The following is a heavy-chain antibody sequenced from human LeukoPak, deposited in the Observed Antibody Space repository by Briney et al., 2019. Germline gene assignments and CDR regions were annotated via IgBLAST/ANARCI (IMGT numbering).Heavy chain of an antibody. CDR2: IWYDGSNK. CDR3: ARGRRTLRATTSSFDY. J-gene: IGHJ4*02. CDR1: GFTFSSYG. Sequence: PGGSLRLSCAASGFTFSSYGMHWVRQAPGKGLEWVAVIWYDGSNKYYADSVKGRFTISRDNSKNTLYLQMNSLRAEDTAVYYCARGRRTLRATTSSFDYWGQGTLVTVSS. D-gene: IGHD1-26*01. V-gene: IGHV3-30*19.